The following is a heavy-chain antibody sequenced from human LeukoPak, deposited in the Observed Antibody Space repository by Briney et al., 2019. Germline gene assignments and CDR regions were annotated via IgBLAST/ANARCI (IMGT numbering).Heavy chain of an antibody. CDR2: IYYSGST. Sequence: PSETLSLTCTVSGGSISSYYWSWIRQPPGKGLEWIGYIYYSGSTNCNPSLKSRVTISVDTSKNQFSLKLSSVTAADTAVYYCARGIYDILTGYYKVVYFDYWGQGTLVTVSS. D-gene: IGHD3-9*01. V-gene: IGHV4-59*12. CDR1: GGSISSYY. J-gene: IGHJ4*02. CDR3: ARGIYDILTGYYKVVYFDY.